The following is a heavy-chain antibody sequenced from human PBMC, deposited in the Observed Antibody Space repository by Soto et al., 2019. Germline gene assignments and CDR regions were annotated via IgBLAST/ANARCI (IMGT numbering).Heavy chain of an antibody. CDR1: GFTFSSYS. CDR2: ISSSSSYI. V-gene: IGHV3-21*01. J-gene: IGHJ6*02. D-gene: IGHD6-13*01. CDR3: AREYQQLVSPYYYGMDV. Sequence: PGGSLRLSCAASGFTFSSYSMNWVRQAPGKGLEWVSSISSSSSYIYYADSVKGRFTISRDNAKNSLYLQMNSLRAEDTAVYYCAREYQQLVSPYYYGMDVWGQGTTVTVSS.